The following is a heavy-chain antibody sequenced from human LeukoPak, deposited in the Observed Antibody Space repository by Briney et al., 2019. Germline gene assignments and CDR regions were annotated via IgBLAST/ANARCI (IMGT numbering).Heavy chain of an antibody. J-gene: IGHJ4*02. Sequence: ASVKVSCKTSGYSFTGYYIHWVRQAPGQGLEWMGRINPNSGGPNYGQKFQGTVTMTRDTSISTAYLELSNLRSDDTAVYYCARDYCSSTSCLFDYWGQGTLVTVSS. CDR2: INPNSGGP. CDR1: GYSFTGYY. D-gene: IGHD2-2*01. CDR3: ARDYCSSTSCLFDY. V-gene: IGHV1-2*06.